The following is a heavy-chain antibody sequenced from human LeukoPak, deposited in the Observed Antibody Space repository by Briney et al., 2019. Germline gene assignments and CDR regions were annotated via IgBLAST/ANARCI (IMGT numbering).Heavy chain of an antibody. D-gene: IGHD4-11*01. CDR1: GFTLSSYE. Sequence: GGSLRLSCAASGFTLSSYEMNWVRQAPGKGLEWVSYTSSSGSIISYADSVKGRFTISRDNAKNSLYLQMNSLRAEDTAVYYCARDYTNYYYYGMDVWGRGTTVTVSS. V-gene: IGHV3-48*03. CDR2: TSSSGSII. J-gene: IGHJ6*02. CDR3: ARDYTNYYYYGMDV.